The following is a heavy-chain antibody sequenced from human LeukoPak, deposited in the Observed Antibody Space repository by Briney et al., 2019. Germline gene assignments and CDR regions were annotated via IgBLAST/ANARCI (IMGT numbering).Heavy chain of an antibody. CDR2: INHSGST. CDR3: AREALRDGYSIDY. CDR1: GGSFSGYY. Sequence: SETLSLTCAVYGGSFSGYYWSWIRQPPGKGLEWIGEINHSGSTNYNPSLKRRVTISVDTSKNQFSLKLSSVTAADTAVYYCAREALRDGYSIDYWGQGTLVTVSP. J-gene: IGHJ4*02. D-gene: IGHD5-24*01. V-gene: IGHV4-34*01.